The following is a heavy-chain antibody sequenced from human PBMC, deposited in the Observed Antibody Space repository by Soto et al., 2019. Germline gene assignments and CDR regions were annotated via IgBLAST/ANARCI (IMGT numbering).Heavy chain of an antibody. Sequence: WASVKVSCKVSGYTLTELSMHWVRQAPGKGLEWMGGFDPEDGETIYAQKFQGRVTMTEDTSTDTAYMELSSLRSEDTAVYYCAVRFLEWLSFDYWGQGTLVTVSS. CDR1: GYTLTELS. J-gene: IGHJ4*02. V-gene: IGHV1-24*01. D-gene: IGHD3-3*01. CDR3: AVRFLEWLSFDY. CDR2: FDPEDGET.